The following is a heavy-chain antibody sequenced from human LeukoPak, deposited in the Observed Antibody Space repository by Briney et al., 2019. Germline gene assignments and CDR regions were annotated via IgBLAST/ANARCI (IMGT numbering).Heavy chain of an antibody. CDR1: GYSFTSNW. D-gene: IGHD5-12*01. J-gene: IGHJ6*02. CDR2: IDPSDSYT. V-gene: IGHV5-10-1*01. CDR3: ARGGYRSYYYYGMDV. Sequence: GESLKISCKGSGYSFTSNWISWVRQMPGKGLEWMGRIDPSDSYTNYSPSFQGHVTISADKSISTAYLQWSSLKASDTAMYYCARGGYRSYYYYGMDVWGQGTTVTVSS.